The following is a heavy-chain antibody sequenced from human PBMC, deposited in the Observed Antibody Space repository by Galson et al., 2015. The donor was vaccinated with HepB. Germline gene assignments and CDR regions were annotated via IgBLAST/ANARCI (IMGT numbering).Heavy chain of an antibody. CDR3: AREGYDFWSGYYLTYFDY. D-gene: IGHD3-3*01. V-gene: IGHV4-4*07. Sequence: ETLSLTCTVSGGSISSYYWSWIRQPAGKGLEWIGRIYTSGSTNYNPSLKSRVTMSVDTSKNQFSLKLSSVTAADTAVYYCAREGYDFWSGYYLTYFDYWGQGTLVTVSS. J-gene: IGHJ4*02. CDR1: GGSISSYY. CDR2: IYTSGST.